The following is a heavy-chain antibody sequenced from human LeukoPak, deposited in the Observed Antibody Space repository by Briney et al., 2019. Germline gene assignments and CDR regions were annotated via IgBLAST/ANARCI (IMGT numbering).Heavy chain of an antibody. CDR3: ARERYNSTGYVDS. D-gene: IGHD3-22*01. CDR1: GGSFSRYY. V-gene: IGHV4-34*01. J-gene: IGHJ4*02. CDR2: ISHTGDT. Sequence: PSETLSLTCAVYGGSFSRYYYNWIRQSPGKGLEWIGEISHTGDTNYSPSLMRRVTISIDTSKSQFSLNLSSVTAADTAVYFCARERYNSTGYVDSWGQGTLVTVSS.